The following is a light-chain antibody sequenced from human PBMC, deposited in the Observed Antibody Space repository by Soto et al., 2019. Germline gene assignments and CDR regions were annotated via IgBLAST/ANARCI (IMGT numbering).Light chain of an antibody. Sequence: IHMTQSTSSVSASVGYTVSITCRASRVIGDWLAWYQHRPGKAPSLLIYDASTLRSGVPSRFSGSGYGTEFTLTISSLQADDFATYYCQQSDTYPLTFGQGTRLEIK. CDR2: DAS. CDR3: QQSDTYPLT. CDR1: RVIGDW. J-gene: IGKJ5*01. V-gene: IGKV1-5*01.